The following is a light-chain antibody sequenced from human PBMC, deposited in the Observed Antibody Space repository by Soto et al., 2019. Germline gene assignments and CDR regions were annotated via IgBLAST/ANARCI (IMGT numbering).Light chain of an antibody. V-gene: IGKV1-9*01. Sequence: IQLTPSPSSLSASVVDRVTITCRASQGISSYLAWYRQKPGKAPELLIFAASTLQSGVPSRFSGSGSGTEFTLTISSLQPDDFATYYCQHYNSYSEAFGQGTKVDIK. CDR3: QHYNSYSEA. CDR2: AAS. CDR1: QGISSY. J-gene: IGKJ1*01.